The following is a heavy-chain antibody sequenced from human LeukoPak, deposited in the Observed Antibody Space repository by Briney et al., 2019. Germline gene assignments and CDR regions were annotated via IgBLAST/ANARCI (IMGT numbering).Heavy chain of an antibody. CDR1: GGTFSSYA. Sequence: GASVKVSCKASGGTFSSYAISWVRQAPGQGLEWMGGIIPIFGTANYAQKFQGRVTITADESTSTAYMELSSLRSEDTAVYYCASNGYSSGWPGYYFGYWGQGTLVTVSS. J-gene: IGHJ4*02. CDR2: IIPIFGTA. V-gene: IGHV1-69*13. CDR3: ASNGYSSGWPGYYFGY. D-gene: IGHD6-19*01.